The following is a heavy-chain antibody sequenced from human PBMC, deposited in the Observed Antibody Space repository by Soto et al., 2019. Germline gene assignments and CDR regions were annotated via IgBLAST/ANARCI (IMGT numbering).Heavy chain of an antibody. Sequence: QVQLVESGGGVVQPGRSLRLSCAASGFTFSSYGMHWVRQAPGKGLEWVAVIWYDGSNKYYADSVKGRFTISRDNSKNTLYLQMNSLRAEDTAVYYCARDLLQRPYCGMDVWGQGTTVTVSS. D-gene: IGHD6-25*01. CDR2: IWYDGSNK. V-gene: IGHV3-33*01. J-gene: IGHJ6*02. CDR3: ARDLLQRPYCGMDV. CDR1: GFTFSSYG.